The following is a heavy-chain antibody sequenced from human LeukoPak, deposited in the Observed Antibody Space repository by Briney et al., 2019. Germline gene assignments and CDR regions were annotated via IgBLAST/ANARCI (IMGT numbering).Heavy chain of an antibody. J-gene: IGHJ4*02. D-gene: IGHD1-14*01. Sequence: GGFLRLSCAASGFTFSDAWMSWVRQAPGKGLEWIGRIKRKTDGGTTDYAAPVKGRFTISRDDSKNTLYLQMNSLKIEDTAVYHCTDPTRQGPHYWGQGTLVTVSS. CDR3: TDPTRQGPHY. CDR2: IKRKTDGGTT. V-gene: IGHV3-15*01. CDR1: GFTFSDAW.